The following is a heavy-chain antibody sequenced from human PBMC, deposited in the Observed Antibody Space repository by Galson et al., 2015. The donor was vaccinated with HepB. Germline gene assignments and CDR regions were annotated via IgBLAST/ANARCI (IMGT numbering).Heavy chain of an antibody. J-gene: IGHJ3*02. Sequence: LSLTCTVSGASISSGGYCWSWIRQPPGKGLEWIAYSFYSADTQYNPSLQSRVTISLDASKNEFSLKLNSVTAADTAVYFCARRVASAALVGDAAFDTWGRGTMVAVSS. CDR1: GASISSGGYC. D-gene: IGHD3-16*01. CDR2: SFYSADT. V-gene: IGHV4-30-4*08. CDR3: ARRVASAALVGDAAFDT.